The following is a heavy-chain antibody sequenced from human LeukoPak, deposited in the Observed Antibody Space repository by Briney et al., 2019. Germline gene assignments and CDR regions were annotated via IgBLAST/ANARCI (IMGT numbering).Heavy chain of an antibody. D-gene: IGHD3-22*01. J-gene: IGHJ4*02. Sequence: GGSLRLSCAASGFTFSSYWMHWVRQAPGKGLVWVSRINSDGSSTSYADSVKVRFTISRDNAKNTLYLQMNSLRAEDTAVYYCARVATYYDSSGYNSGYFDYWGQGTLVTVSS. CDR2: INSDGSST. CDR1: GFTFSSYW. V-gene: IGHV3-74*01. CDR3: ARVATYYDSSGYNSGYFDY.